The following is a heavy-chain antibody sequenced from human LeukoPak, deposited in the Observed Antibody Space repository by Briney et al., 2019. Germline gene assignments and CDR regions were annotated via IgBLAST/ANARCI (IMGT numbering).Heavy chain of an antibody. CDR2: INHSGST. V-gene: IGHV4-34*01. J-gene: IGHJ3*02. CDR1: GGSFSGYY. CDR3: ARGTYYSLDSFDI. D-gene: IGHD3-10*01. Sequence: SETLSLTCAVYGGSFSGYYWSWIRQPPGKGLEWIGEINHSGSTNYNPPLKSRVTISLDTSKNQFSLKLSSVTAADAAVYYCARGTYYSLDSFDIWGQGTMVTVSS.